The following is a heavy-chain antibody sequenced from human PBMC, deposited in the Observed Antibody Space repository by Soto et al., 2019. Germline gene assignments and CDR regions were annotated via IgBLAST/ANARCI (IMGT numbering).Heavy chain of an antibody. CDR1: GGSISSSSYY. V-gene: IGHV4-39*07. D-gene: IGHD5-12*01. CDR3: ARINPVWIFFDY. Sequence: SGTLSLTCTVSGGSISSSSYYWVWIRQPPGKGLEWIGSIYYSGSTYYNPSLKSRVTISLDKSKNQFSLKMSFVTAADTAVYYCARINPVWIFFDYWGQGTLVTVSS. J-gene: IGHJ4*02. CDR2: IYYSGST.